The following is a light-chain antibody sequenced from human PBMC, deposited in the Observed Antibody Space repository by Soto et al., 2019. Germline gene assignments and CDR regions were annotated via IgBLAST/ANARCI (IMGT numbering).Light chain of an antibody. Sequence: EVVLTQSPATLSLSPGERATLSCRASQSVRTYVSWFQQKPGQAPRLLIYDASNRATGIPARFSGSGSGTDFPLTISSLEPEDFAVYYCQQRMTWPPITFGQGTRLEIK. V-gene: IGKV3-11*01. CDR3: QQRMTWPPIT. CDR2: DAS. CDR1: QSVRTY. J-gene: IGKJ5*01.